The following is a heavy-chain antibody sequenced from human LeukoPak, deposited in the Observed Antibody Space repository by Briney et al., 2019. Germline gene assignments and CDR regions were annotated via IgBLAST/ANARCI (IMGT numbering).Heavy chain of an antibody. CDR2: ISSSSSYI. CDR1: GFTFSSYS. D-gene: IGHD3-10*01. Sequence: GGSLRLSCAASGFTFSSYSMNWVRQAPGKGLEWVSSISSSSSYIYYADSVKGRFTISRDNAKNSLYLQMNSLRAEDTAVYYCARVPSSGYYYGSGSYYDYYYMDVWGKGTTVTISS. CDR3: ARVPSSGYYYGSGSYYDYYYMDV. V-gene: IGHV3-21*01. J-gene: IGHJ6*03.